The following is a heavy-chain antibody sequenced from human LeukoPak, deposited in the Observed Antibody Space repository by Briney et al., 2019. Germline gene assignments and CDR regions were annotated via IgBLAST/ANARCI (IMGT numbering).Heavy chain of an antibody. Sequence: SETLSLTCTVSGGSISSGSYYWSWIRQPAGKGLEWIGRIYTSGSTNYNPSLKSRVTISVDTSKNQFSLKLSSVTAADTAVYYCARGPTSSTSPSRSDLWGRGTLVTVSS. CDR2: IYTSGST. CDR3: ARGPTSSTSPSRSDL. J-gene: IGHJ2*01. V-gene: IGHV4-61*02. CDR1: GGSISSGSYY. D-gene: IGHD2-2*01.